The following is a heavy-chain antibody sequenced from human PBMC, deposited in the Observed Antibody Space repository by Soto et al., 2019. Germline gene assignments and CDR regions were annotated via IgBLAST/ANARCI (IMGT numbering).Heavy chain of an antibody. J-gene: IGHJ5*02. CDR3: SKVTETIRFARSVSSGQRNLSSDP. Sequence: EKGLKRVTAISGSGCSTYYADSVKGRFTISRDNSKNTLYLQMISLRAEDMVLYFCSKVTETIRFARSVSSGQRNLSSDP. CDR2: ISGSGCST. D-gene: IGHD1-20*01. V-gene: IGHV3-23*01.